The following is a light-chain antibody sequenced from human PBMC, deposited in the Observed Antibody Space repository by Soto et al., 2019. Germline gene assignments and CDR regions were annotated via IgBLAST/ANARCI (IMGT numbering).Light chain of an antibody. CDR3: SSYTRSDFVV. Sequence: QSALTQPASVSGSPGQSITISCSGTNSDIGAYNSVAWYQHIPGKAPKFIIYDVSNRPSGVSNRFSGSQSGNTASLTVSGLQAEDEADYYWSSYTRSDFVVFGGGTKLTVL. J-gene: IGLJ2*01. V-gene: IGLV2-14*03. CDR1: NSDIGAYNS. CDR2: DVS.